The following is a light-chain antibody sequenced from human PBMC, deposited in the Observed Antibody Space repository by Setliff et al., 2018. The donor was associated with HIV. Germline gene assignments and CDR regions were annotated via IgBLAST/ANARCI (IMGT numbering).Light chain of an antibody. CDR1: SSDVGGYNY. CDR2: DVT. Sequence: QSALTQPRSVSGSPGQSVTISCTGTSSDVGGYNYVPWYQHLPGKAPKLMIYDVTKRPSGVPDRFSGSKSGNTASLTISGLQSEDEADYYCCSYAGSYTSLYVFGTGTKVTVL. CDR3: CSYAGSYTSLYV. J-gene: IGLJ1*01. V-gene: IGLV2-11*01.